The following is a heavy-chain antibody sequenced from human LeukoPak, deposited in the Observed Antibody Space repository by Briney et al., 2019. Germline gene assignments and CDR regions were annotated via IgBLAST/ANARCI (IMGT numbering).Heavy chain of an antibody. V-gene: IGHV4-39*07. CDR1: GGSISSINSY. CDR3: ASGAFDL. CDR2: VFYRGSP. Sequence: PWGTLSLTCTVSGGSISSINSYWGGIRQPPGQGLEWIGLVFYRGSPSYTPSLKSRVTISMDTSKNQFSLNLTSVTAADTAVYYCASGAFDLWGRGTLATVSS. D-gene: IGHD3-10*01. J-gene: IGHJ2*01.